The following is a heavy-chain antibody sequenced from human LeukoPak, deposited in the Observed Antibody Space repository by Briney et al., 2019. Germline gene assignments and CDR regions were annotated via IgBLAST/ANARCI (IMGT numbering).Heavy chain of an antibody. CDR2: ISGSGGTT. V-gene: IGHV3-23*01. CDR3: AKDLEPGSGRPTWIGAFDV. J-gene: IGHJ3*01. D-gene: IGHD3-3*01. Sequence: PGGSLRLSCAGSGFTFSSYVMSWVRQAPGKGLEWVSGISGSGGTTYYADSVKGRFTISRDNSKNTVYLQMNSLRAEDTAVYYCAKDLEPGSGRPTWIGAFDVWGQGTMVTASS. CDR1: GFTFSSYV.